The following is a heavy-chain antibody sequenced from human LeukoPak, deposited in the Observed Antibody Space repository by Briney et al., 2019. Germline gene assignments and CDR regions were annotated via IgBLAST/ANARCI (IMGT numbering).Heavy chain of an antibody. J-gene: IGHJ4*02. CDR2: IGASGEST. V-gene: IGHV3-23*01. CDR1: GFTFSVAA. D-gene: IGHD3-22*01. CDR3: AGPSSGYFDT. Sequence: GGSLRLSCAASGFTFSVAAMTWVRRAPGKGLEWVSLIGASGESTYYADSVKGRFTISRDNSKNALYLQMNSLRAEDTAVYFCAGPSSGYFDTWGQGTLVTVSS.